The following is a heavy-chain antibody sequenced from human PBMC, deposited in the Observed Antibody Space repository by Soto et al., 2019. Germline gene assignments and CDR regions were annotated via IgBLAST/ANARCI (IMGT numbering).Heavy chain of an antibody. CDR3: AKNQVFLLGEVSIRLYYPGTAV. J-gene: IGHJ6*04. Sequence: NCVGYGSRWIRQDPGKGLEWVSGISGGGGSTYYADSVKGRFTISRDKSNNTLYLQMNSLRAEDTAVYHCAKNQVFLLGEVSIRLYYPGTAVWVKGST. V-gene: IGHV3-23*01. CDR1: NCVGYG. CDR2: ISGGGGST. D-gene: IGHD3-16*01.